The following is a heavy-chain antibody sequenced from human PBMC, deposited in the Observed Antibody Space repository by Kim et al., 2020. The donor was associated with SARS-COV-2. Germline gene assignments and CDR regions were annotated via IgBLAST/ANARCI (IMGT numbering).Heavy chain of an antibody. V-gene: IGHV3-15*01. J-gene: IGHJ4*02. CDR1: GVTFTNVW. CDR2: IKSKSVGGTI. D-gene: IGHD6-25*01. CDR3: ATHATASTLGD. Sequence: GGSLRLSCVVSGVTFTNVWMSWVRQAPGKGLEWVGRIKSKSVGGTIDYAAPVKDRFSISRDDSEETVYLQMNSLKTEDTAAYYCATHATASTLGDWGQGT.